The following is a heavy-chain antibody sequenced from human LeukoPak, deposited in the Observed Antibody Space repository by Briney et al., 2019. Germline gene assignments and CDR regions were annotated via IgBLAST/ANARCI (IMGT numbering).Heavy chain of an antibody. CDR1: GFTFTSSA. J-gene: IGHJ4*02. Sequence: SVKVSCKASGFTFTSSAMQWVRQARGQRLEWIGWIVVGSGNTNYAQKFQERVTITRDMSTSTAYMELSSLRSEDTAVYYCAAVIRSSGGPGGYWGQGTLVTVSS. CDR3: AAVIRSSGGPGGY. D-gene: IGHD3-10*01. V-gene: IGHV1-58*02. CDR2: IVVGSGNT.